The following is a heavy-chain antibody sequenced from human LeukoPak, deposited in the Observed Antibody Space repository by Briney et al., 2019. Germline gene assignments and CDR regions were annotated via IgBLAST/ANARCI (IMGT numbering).Heavy chain of an antibody. CDR3: ARGSPTYYYFWSGYSGGDAFDI. CDR1: GGSISSSSYY. V-gene: IGHV4-39*07. J-gene: IGHJ3*02. Sequence: SETLSLTCTVSGGSISSSSYYWGWIRQPPGKGLEWIGSIYYSGSTYYNPSLKSRVTISVDTPKNQFSLKLSSVTAADTAVYYCARGSPTYYYFWSGYSGGDAFDIWGQGTMVTVSS. D-gene: IGHD3-3*01. CDR2: IYYSGST.